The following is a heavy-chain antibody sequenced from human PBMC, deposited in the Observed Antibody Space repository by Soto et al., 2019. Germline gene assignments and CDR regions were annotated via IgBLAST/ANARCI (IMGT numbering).Heavy chain of an antibody. CDR2: IGTAGDT. CDR3: AKGPTGYFDY. D-gene: IGHD3-10*01. V-gene: IGHV3-23*01. Sequence: GGSLRLSCAASEFTFSNDAMSWVRQAPGKGLEWVSGIGTAGDTYYPGSVKGRFTISRDNSKNTLYLQMNSLRAEDTAVYYCAKGPTGYFDYWGQGTLVTVSS. J-gene: IGHJ4*02. CDR1: EFTFSNDA.